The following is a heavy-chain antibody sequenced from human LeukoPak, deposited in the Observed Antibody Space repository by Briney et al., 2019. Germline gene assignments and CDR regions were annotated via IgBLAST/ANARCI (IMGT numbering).Heavy chain of an antibody. V-gene: IGHV3-23*01. CDR1: GFTFSSYA. J-gene: IGHJ4*02. D-gene: IGHD3-9*01. CDR2: ISGSGGST. Sequence: PGGSLRLSCAASGFTFSSYAMSWVRQAPGKGLEWVSAISGSGGSTYYADSVKGRFTISRDNSKNTLYLQMNSLRAEDTAVYYCAKVGVYFDWPTIDYWGQGTLVTVSS. CDR3: AKVGVYFDWPTIDY.